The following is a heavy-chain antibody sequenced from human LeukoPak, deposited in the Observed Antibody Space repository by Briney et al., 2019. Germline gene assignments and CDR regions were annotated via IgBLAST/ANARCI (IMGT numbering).Heavy chain of an antibody. J-gene: IGHJ5*02. D-gene: IGHD2-2*01. Sequence: SETLSLTCAVSGGSISSSYWSWIRQPPGKGLEWIGYIYTSGSTNYNPSLKSRVTISVDTSKNQFSLKLSSVTAADTAVYYCARGALYCSSTSCYNRQTANWFDPWGQGTLVTVSS. CDR3: ARGALYCSSTSCYNRQTANWFDP. CDR2: IYTSGST. V-gene: IGHV4-4*09. CDR1: GGSISSSY.